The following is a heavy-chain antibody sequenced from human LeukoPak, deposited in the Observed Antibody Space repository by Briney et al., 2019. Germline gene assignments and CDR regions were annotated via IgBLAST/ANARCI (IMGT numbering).Heavy chain of an antibody. CDR3: ARRLGDPFYYMDV. CDR1: GGSMTSGSHY. J-gene: IGHJ6*03. Sequence: SETLSLTCSVSGGSMTSGSHYWGWVRPPPGKGLEWIGNIYYSGSTYYNPSLKSRVTIFIDTSKNDFSLALTSVTAADAGVYYCARRLGDPFYYMDVWGRGTTVTVSS. D-gene: IGHD3-10*01. V-gene: IGHV4-39*02. CDR2: IYYSGST.